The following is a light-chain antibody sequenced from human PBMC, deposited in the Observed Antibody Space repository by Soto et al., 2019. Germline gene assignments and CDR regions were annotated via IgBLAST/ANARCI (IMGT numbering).Light chain of an antibody. J-gene: IGLJ3*02. CDR3: SSYAASNNFYFV. CDR1: SSDVGGYNY. V-gene: IGLV2-8*01. CDR2: EVT. Sequence: QSALTQPPSASGSPGQSVTISCTGTSSDVGGYNYVSWYQQYPGRAPKLMIYEVTKRPSGVPDRFSGSKSGNTASPTVSGLQAEDEADYYCSSYAASNNFYFVFGGGTKLTV.